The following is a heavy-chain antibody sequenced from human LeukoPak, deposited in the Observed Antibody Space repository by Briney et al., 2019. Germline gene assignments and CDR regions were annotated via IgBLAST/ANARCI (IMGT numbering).Heavy chain of an antibody. Sequence: GGTVRLSCAASGYTLSSYYMNWVRQAPGKGLEWVSGISGSGGSTYYAESVKGRVTIPRDMSKNTLYLQLNSLRAEDTAVYYCGKCPLCGDYCANWFDPGGQGPLVTVSS. V-gene: IGHV3-23*01. CDR3: GKCPLCGDYCANWFDP. J-gene: IGHJ5*02. D-gene: IGHD4-17*01. CDR2: ISGSGGST. CDR1: GYTLSSYY.